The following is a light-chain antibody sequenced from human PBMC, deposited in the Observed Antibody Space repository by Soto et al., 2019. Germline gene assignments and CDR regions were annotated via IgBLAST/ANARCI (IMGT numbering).Light chain of an antibody. Sequence: QSALTQPASVSGSPGQSITISCTGTSSDVGGYNFVSWYQQRPGKAPKLMIYEVSNRPSGVSNRFSGSKSGNTASLTISGLQVEDEADYYCSSCRGITALVFGGGTKLIVL. CDR1: SSDVGGYNF. J-gene: IGLJ3*02. V-gene: IGLV2-14*03. CDR3: SSCRGITALV. CDR2: EVS.